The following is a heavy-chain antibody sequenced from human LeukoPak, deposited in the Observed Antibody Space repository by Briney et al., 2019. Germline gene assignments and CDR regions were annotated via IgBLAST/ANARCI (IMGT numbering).Heavy chain of an antibody. Sequence: GRSLRLSCAASGFTFDDYAMHWVRQVPGKGLEWVSGISWNSGFIAYSDSVKGRFTISRDNAKNSLYLQMNSLTAEDTALYYCARGWLTVTTNSFDCWGQGTLVTVSS. CDR2: ISWNSGFI. CDR1: GFTFDDYA. D-gene: IGHD4-17*01. V-gene: IGHV3-9*01. J-gene: IGHJ4*02. CDR3: ARGWLTVTTNSFDC.